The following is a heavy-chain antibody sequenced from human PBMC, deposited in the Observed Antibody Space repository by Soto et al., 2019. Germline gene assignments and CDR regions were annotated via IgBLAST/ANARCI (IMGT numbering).Heavy chain of an antibody. CDR2: ISFDGGNQ. CDR1: GFSFNTSG. V-gene: IGHV3-30*18. Sequence: QVQLVESGGGVVQPGRSLRLSCAASGFSFNTSGLHWVRQAPGKGLEWVAAISFDGGNQYYADSVKGRFTISRDNSKSTLYLQMNSLGAEDTATYYCAKDSSVTAAGSGGWFDPWGQGTLVIVSS. D-gene: IGHD6-13*01. CDR3: AKDSSVTAAGSGGWFDP. J-gene: IGHJ5*02.